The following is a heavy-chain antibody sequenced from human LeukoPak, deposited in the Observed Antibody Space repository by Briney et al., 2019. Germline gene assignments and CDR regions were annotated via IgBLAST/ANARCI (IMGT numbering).Heavy chain of an antibody. CDR2: ISSSSTTI. CDR1: GFTFRSYS. V-gene: IGHV3-48*02. J-gene: IGHJ4*02. CDR3: ARGPQRYYGSGQDFDY. Sequence: GGSLRLSCAASGFTFRSYSMNWVRQAPGKGLEWVSYISSSSTTIYYADSVKGRFTISRDNAKNSLYLQMNSLRDEDTAVYYCARGPQRYYGSGQDFDYWGQGTLVSVSS. D-gene: IGHD3-10*01.